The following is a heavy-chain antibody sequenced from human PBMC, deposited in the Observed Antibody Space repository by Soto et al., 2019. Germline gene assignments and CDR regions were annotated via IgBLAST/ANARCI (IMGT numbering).Heavy chain of an antibody. J-gene: IGHJ1*01. D-gene: IGHD4-17*01. CDR2: ISGNGGST. CDR1: GFTFSSYA. CDR3: AKAYGDFNFQH. V-gene: IGHV3-23*01. Sequence: GCLLLACTASGFTFSSYAMSWVRQAPGKGLEWVSSISGNGGSTYYADSVKGRFTISRDNSKNTLYVQMNSLRAEDTAVYYCAKAYGDFNFQHWGQGALVTVSS.